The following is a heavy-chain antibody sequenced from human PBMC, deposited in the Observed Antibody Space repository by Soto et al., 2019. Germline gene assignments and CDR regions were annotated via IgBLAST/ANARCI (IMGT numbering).Heavy chain of an antibody. CDR2: IYYSGGT. V-gene: IGHV4-59*01. D-gene: IGHD3-22*01. Sequence: SETLSLTCTVSGGSISSYYWSWIRQPPGKGLEWIGYIYYSGGTNYNPSLKSRVTISVDTSKNQFSLKLSSVTAADTAVYYCARGGLYYYDSSGSHFDYWGQGTLVTVSS. J-gene: IGHJ4*02. CDR1: GGSISSYY. CDR3: ARGGLYYYDSSGSHFDY.